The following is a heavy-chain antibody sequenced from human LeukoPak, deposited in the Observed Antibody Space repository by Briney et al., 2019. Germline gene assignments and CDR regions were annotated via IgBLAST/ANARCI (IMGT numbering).Heavy chain of an antibody. Sequence: GGSLRLSCAVSGFTFSSYAMHWVRQAPGKGLEWVAVISYDGSNKYYADSVKGRFTISRDNSKNTLYLQMNSLRAEDTAVYYCARDYDFWSGYSHFDYWGQGTLVTVSS. CDR3: ARDYDFWSGYSHFDY. J-gene: IGHJ4*02. D-gene: IGHD3-3*01. V-gene: IGHV3-30-3*01. CDR1: GFTFSSYA. CDR2: ISYDGSNK.